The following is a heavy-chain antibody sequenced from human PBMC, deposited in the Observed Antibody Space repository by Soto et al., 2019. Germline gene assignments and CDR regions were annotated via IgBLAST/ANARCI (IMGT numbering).Heavy chain of an antibody. Sequence: QVQLVESGGGVVQPGRSLRLSCAASGFTFSSYAMHWVRQAPGKGLEWVAVISYDGSNKYYADSVKGRFTISRHNSKKTLYLQMNSLRAEDTAVYYCARETYYDFWSGPYYGMDVWGQGTTVTVSS. D-gene: IGHD3-3*01. CDR3: ARETYYDFWSGPYYGMDV. J-gene: IGHJ6*02. CDR1: GFTFSSYA. V-gene: IGHV3-30-3*01. CDR2: ISYDGSNK.